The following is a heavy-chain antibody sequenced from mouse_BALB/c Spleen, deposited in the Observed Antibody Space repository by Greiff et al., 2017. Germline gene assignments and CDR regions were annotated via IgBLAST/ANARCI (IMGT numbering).Heavy chain of an antibody. J-gene: IGHJ3*01. V-gene: IGHV5-4*02. CDR1: GFTFSDYY. CDR2: ISDGGSYT. Sequence: EVHLVESGGGLVKPGGSLKLSCAASGFTFSDYYMYWVRQTPEKRLEWVATISDGGSYTYYPDSVKGRFTISRDNAKNNLYLQMSSLKSEDTAMYYCAREGLGRYWFAYWGQGTLVTVSA. CDR3: AREGLGRYWFAY. D-gene: IGHD4-1*01.